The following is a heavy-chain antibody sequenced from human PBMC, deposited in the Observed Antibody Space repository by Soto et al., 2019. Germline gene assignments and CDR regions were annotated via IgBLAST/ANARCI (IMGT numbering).Heavy chain of an antibody. CDR2: YRGST. CDR1: GASISRDH. V-gene: IGHV4-59*12. CDR3: AREPSP. Sequence: SETLSLTCSVSGASISRDHWNWIRQPPGKGLEWIGDYRGSTNYNPSLKSRVTISVDTSKNQFSLKLNSMTAADTAVYYCAREPSPWGQGTLLTVSS. J-gene: IGHJ5*02.